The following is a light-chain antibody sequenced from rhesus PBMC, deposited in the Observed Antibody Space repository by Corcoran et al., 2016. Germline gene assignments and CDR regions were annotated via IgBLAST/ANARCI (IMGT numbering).Light chain of an antibody. CDR3: QQHNSYPFT. J-gene: IGKJ3*01. CDR1: QGISKY. Sequence: DIQMTQSPSSLSASVGDTVTITCQASQGISKYLAWYQQKPGKATKLLLYDASTLQSGVPSRFSGSRAGTEFTLTISSLQPEDCATYYCQQHNSYPFTCGPGTKLDIK. CDR2: DAS. V-gene: IGKV1-25*01.